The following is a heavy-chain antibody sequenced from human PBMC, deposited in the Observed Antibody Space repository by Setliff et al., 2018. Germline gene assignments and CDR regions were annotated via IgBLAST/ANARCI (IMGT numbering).Heavy chain of an antibody. D-gene: IGHD3-10*01. J-gene: IGHJ6*02. Sequence: ASVKVSCKTSGYLLTSYGLTWVRQAPGQGLDWVGWISPYNGHTNYVQKLQGRVTMTTDTSTNTAHMELRSLRSDDTAVYFCARVVYYASGSSLSYGMDVWGQGTAVTVSS. CDR2: ISPYNGHT. V-gene: IGHV1-18*01. CDR3: ARVVYYASGSSLSYGMDV. CDR1: GYLLTSYG.